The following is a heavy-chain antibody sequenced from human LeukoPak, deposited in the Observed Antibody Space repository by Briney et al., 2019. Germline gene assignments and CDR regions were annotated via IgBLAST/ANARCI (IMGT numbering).Heavy chain of an antibody. CDR3: VRDRGTYRPIDY. Sequence: PGGSLRLSCAASAFSLNAYNMNWVRQAPGKGLEWVSSISYTGTYIYYANSVKGRFTISRDNAQNSLYLQMNSLRAEDTAIYYCVRDRGTYRPIDYWGQGTLVTVSS. V-gene: IGHV3-21*04. CDR1: AFSLNAYN. J-gene: IGHJ4*02. CDR2: ISYTGTYI. D-gene: IGHD1-26*01.